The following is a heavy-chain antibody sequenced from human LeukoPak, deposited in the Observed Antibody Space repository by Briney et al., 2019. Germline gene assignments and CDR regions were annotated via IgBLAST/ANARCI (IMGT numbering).Heavy chain of an antibody. CDR2: ISHDGNNT. D-gene: IGHD3-10*01. J-gene: IGHJ6*03. Sequence: PGGSLRLSCAASGFTFSAYGMHWVRQAPGKGLEWVAVISHDGNNTYYSDSVKGRFTISRDNSKNSLYLQMNSLRAEDTAVYYCARDFTMVRGYYMDVWGKGTTVTISS. CDR1: GFTFSAYG. CDR3: ARDFTMVRGYYMDV. V-gene: IGHV3-30*03.